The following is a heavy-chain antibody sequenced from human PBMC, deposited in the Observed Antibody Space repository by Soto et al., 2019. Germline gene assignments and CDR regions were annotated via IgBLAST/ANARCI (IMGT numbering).Heavy chain of an antibody. CDR3: ARYIYGQGFKA. V-gene: IGHV1-8*01. D-gene: IGHD3-3*02. CDR2: MRANSGDT. J-gene: IGHJ5*02. CDR1: GDIFTNFD. Sequence: QVQLVQPGAEVRKPGASVKVSCKASGDIFTNFDFNWVRQATGQGLEWIGWMRANSGDTGHDQKFQGRVSMTRDTSMSTAYMELSSLRAEDPAVYYCARYIYGQGFKAWGQGTLVFVSS.